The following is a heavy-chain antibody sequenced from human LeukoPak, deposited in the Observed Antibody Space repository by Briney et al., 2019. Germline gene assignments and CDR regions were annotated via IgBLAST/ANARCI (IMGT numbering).Heavy chain of an antibody. D-gene: IGHD3-3*01. CDR3: ARDPLYYDFWSDNYYYYYMDV. CDR2: TYYRSKWYN. J-gene: IGHJ6*03. Sequence: SETLSLTCAISGDSVSSNSAAWNWIRQSPSRGLEWLGRTYYRSKWYNDYAVSVKSRITINPDTSKNQFSLQLNSVTPEDTAVYYCARDPLYYDFWSDNYYYYYMDVWGKGTTVTVSS. V-gene: IGHV6-1*01. CDR1: GDSVSSNSAA.